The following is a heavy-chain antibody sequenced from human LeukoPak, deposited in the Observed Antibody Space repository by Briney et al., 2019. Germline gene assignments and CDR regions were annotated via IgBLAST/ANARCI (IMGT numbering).Heavy chain of an antibody. CDR1: GFTFSSNA. V-gene: IGHV3-30*04. CDR3: ARGKRNRLSYYYDSSGYSDRYDY. CDR2: ISYDGSNK. Sequence: GGSLRLSCAVSGFTFSSNAMHWVRQAPGKGLAWVAVISYDGSNKYYADSVKGRFTISRDNSKNTLYLQMNSLRAEDTAVYYCARGKRNRLSYYYDSSGYSDRYDYWGQGTLVTVSS. J-gene: IGHJ4*02. D-gene: IGHD3-22*01.